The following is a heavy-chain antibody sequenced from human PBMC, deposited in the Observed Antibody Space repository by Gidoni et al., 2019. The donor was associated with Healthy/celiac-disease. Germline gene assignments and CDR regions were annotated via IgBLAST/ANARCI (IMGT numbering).Heavy chain of an antibody. CDR3: AKDSVRGRGHWFDR. V-gene: IGHV3-23*04. D-gene: IGHD3-10*01. CDR2: IRGSGDRT. CDR1: GFTFSSDG. Sequence: EVQLVESGGGWVQPGGSLRLSCAAPGFTFSSDGMGWVRQAPGKGLEWVSVIRGSGDRTYYADSVKGRFTISRDNSKNTGYLQMNSLRAEDTAIYYCAKDSVRGRGHWFDRWGQGTLVTVSS. J-gene: IGHJ5*02.